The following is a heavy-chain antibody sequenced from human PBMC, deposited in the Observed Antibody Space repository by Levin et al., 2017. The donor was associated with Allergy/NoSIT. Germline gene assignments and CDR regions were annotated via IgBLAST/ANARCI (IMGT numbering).Heavy chain of an antibody. Sequence: GGSLRLSCAASGFTFDDYAMHWVRQAPGKGLEWVSLISWDGGSTYYADSVKGRFTISRDNSKNSLYLQMNSLRAEDTALYYCAKDMDGVVVVPAATGGWTQHGDYGMDVWGQGTTVTVSS. CDR2: ISWDGGST. CDR1: GFTFDDYA. V-gene: IGHV3-43D*04. D-gene: IGHD2-2*01. J-gene: IGHJ6*02. CDR3: AKDMDGVVVVPAATGGWTQHGDYGMDV.